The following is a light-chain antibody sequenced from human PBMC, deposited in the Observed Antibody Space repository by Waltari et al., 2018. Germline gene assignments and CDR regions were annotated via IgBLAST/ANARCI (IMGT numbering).Light chain of an antibody. CDR2: AAS. CDR1: QSVSVW. Sequence: DVQMTQSTSTLSASVGDRVTITCRASQSVSVWLAWYQQKPGKAPNHLIYAASSLESGVPSRFSGSGSGTEFTLTISGLQPDDFATYYCQQYNSYSTFGQGTKVEIK. CDR3: QQYNSYST. J-gene: IGKJ1*01. V-gene: IGKV1-5*03.